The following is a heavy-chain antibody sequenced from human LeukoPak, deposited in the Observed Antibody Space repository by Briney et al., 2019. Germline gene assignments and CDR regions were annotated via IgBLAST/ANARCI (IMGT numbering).Heavy chain of an antibody. J-gene: IGHJ4*02. Sequence: GESLKISCKGSGYSFTSYWIGWVHQMPGKGLEWMGIIYPGDSDTRYSPSFQGQVTISADKSISTAYLQWSSLKASDTAMYYCALAYGYDSSGSTFDYWGQGTLVTVSS. CDR1: GYSFTSYW. V-gene: IGHV5-51*07. D-gene: IGHD3-22*01. CDR3: ALAYGYDSSGSTFDY. CDR2: IYPGDSDT.